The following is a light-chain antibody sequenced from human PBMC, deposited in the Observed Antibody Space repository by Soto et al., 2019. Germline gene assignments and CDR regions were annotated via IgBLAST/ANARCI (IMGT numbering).Light chain of an antibody. CDR1: SSNIPYQF. J-gene: IGLJ1*01. Sequence: QSVLAQSPSVSAAPGQTVSISCSGGSSNIPYQFVSWYQQFPGIAPTLLIYDNTRRPSGVPDRFSATKSGPSATLDIAGLQTADEAVYYCASWDTDLDGGVFGPGTKVTVL. CDR3: ASWDTDLDGGV. CDR2: DNT. V-gene: IGLV1-51*01.